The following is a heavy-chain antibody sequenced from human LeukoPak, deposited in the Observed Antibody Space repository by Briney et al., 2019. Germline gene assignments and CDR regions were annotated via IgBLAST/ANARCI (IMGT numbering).Heavy chain of an antibody. D-gene: IGHD6-19*01. CDR1: GYTFTGYY. Sequence: GASVKVSCKASGYTFTGYYMHWVRQAPGQGLEWMGWINPNSGGTNYAQKFQGRVTMTRDTSISTAYMELSRLRSDDTAVYYCARRSGIAVAGRTYYFDYWGQGTLVTVSS. CDR3: ARRSGIAVAGRTYYFDY. V-gene: IGHV1-2*02. CDR2: INPNSGGT. J-gene: IGHJ4*02.